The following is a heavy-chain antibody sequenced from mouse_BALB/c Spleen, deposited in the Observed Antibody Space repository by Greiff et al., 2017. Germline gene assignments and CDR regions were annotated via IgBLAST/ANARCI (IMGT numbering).Heavy chain of an antibody. V-gene: IGHV7-3*02. CDR3: ARSIYYGYYYAMDY. J-gene: IGHJ4*01. CDR2: IRNKANGYTT. D-gene: IGHD2-1*01. Sequence: DVHLVESGGGLVQPGGSLRLSCATSGFTFTDYYMSWVRQPPGKALEWLGFIRNKANGYTTEYSASVKGRFTISRDNSQSILYLQMNTLRAEDSATYYCARSIYYGYYYAMDYWGQGTSVTVSS. CDR1: GFTFTDYY.